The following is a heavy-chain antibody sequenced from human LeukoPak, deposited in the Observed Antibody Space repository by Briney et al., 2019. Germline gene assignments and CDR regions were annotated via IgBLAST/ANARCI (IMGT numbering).Heavy chain of an antibody. Sequence: PGGSLRLSCEASGFTLPGYAMSGVGQAPGKGLEGVSPIGGSGGSTYYADSVKGRFTISRDNSKNTLYLQMNSLRAEDTAVYYYAKGDYYGSVRTAFDIWGQGTMVTVSS. CDR3: AKGDYYGSVRTAFDI. CDR2: IGGSGGST. J-gene: IGHJ3*02. V-gene: IGHV3-23*01. D-gene: IGHD3-10*01. CDR1: GFTLPGYA.